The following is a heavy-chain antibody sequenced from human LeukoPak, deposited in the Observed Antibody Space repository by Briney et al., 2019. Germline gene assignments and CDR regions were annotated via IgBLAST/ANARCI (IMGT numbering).Heavy chain of an antibody. CDR2: ISYDGSNK. Sequence: GGSLRLSCAASGFTFSSYGMHWVRQAPGKGLEWVAVISYDGSNKYYADSVKGRFTISRDNSKNTLYLQMNSLRAEDTAVYYCAKSGDGGYFDYWGQGALVTVSS. CDR1: GFTFSSYG. J-gene: IGHJ4*02. V-gene: IGHV3-30*18. CDR3: AKSGDGGYFDY. D-gene: IGHD2-15*01.